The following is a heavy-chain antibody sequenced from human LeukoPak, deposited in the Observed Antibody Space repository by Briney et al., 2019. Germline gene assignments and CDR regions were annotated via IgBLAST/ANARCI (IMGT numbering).Heavy chain of an antibody. D-gene: IGHD2-2*01. Sequence: PGGSLRLSCAASGFTFSSYAMHWVRQAPGKGLEWVSAISGSGGSTYYADSVKGRFTISRDNSKNTLYLQMNSLRAEDTAVYYCAKSYCSSTSCYDDWFDPWGQGTLVTVSS. CDR2: ISGSGGST. CDR1: GFTFSSYA. V-gene: IGHV3-23*01. J-gene: IGHJ5*02. CDR3: AKSYCSSTSCYDDWFDP.